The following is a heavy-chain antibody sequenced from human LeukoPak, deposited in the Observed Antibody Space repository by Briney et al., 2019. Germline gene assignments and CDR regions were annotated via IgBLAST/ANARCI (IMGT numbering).Heavy chain of an antibody. J-gene: IGHJ3*02. Sequence: GGSLRLSCAASRFTFSSYAMSWVRQAPGKGLEWVAAISGSGGSTYYADSVKGRFTISRDNSKNTLYLQMNSLRAEDTAVYYCAKDLGIAVAPGDAFDIWGQGTMVTVSS. CDR3: AKDLGIAVAPGDAFDI. D-gene: IGHD6-19*01. CDR1: RFTFSSYA. CDR2: ISGSGGST. V-gene: IGHV3-23*01.